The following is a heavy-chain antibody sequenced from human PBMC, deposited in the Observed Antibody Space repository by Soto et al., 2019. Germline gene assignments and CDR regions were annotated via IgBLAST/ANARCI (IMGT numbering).Heavy chain of an antibody. CDR2: ISGSGGSI. CDR1: GFTFSSYA. J-gene: IGHJ4*02. D-gene: IGHD2-2*01. CDR3: ANRAVPAAVYYFDY. Sequence: EVQLLESGGGLVQPGGSLRLSCAASGFTFSSYAMSWVRQAPGKGLEWVSSISGSGGSIYYADSVKGRFTITRDNSKNTLYLQMNSLRAEDTAVDYCANRAVPAAVYYFDYWGQGTLVTVSS. V-gene: IGHV3-23*01.